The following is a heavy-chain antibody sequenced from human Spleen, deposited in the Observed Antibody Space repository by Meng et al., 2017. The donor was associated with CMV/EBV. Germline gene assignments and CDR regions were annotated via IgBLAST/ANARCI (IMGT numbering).Heavy chain of an antibody. CDR2: IYHRGNT. V-gene: IGHV4-4*02. D-gene: IGHD1-14*01. J-gene: IGHJ4*02. CDR3: ARDPGGEAPLDY. Sequence: CAVSGGSISSNSWWTWVRQPPGKGLEWIGEIYHRGNTNYNPSLESRVTISLDKSKNHFSLKLTSVTAADTAIYYCARDPGGEAPLDYWGQGTLVTVSS. CDR1: GGSISSNSW.